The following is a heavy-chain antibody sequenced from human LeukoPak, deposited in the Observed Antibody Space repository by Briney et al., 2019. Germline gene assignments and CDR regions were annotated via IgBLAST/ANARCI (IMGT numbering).Heavy chain of an antibody. Sequence: ESGPTLVNPTQTLTLTCTFSGFSLSTSGVGVGWIRQPPGKALEWLALIYWDDDKRYSPSLKSRLTITKDTSKNQVVLTVTNMDPVDTATYYCAHVVVPAAILSSNWFDPWGQGTLVTVSS. D-gene: IGHD2-2*02. CDR3: AHVVVPAAILSSNWFDP. V-gene: IGHV2-5*02. CDR2: IYWDDDK. J-gene: IGHJ5*02. CDR1: GFSLSTSGVG.